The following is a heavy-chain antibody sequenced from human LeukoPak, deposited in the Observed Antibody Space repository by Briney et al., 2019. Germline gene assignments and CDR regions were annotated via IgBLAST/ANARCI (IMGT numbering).Heavy chain of an antibody. J-gene: IGHJ3*02. CDR3: AARSGPDAFDI. Sequence: GESLLISCESAGAIFTSYWIRGGRQLPGKGEEGMGTFDPSHSYTTYSPSFQGHVTISADKSISTAYLQWSSLKASDTAMYYCAARSGPDAFDIWGQGTMVTVSS. CDR1: GAIFTSYW. D-gene: IGHD2-15*01. CDR2: FDPSHSYT. V-gene: IGHV5-10-1*01.